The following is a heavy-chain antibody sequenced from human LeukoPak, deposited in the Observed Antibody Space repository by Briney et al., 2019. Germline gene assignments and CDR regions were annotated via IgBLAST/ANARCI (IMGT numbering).Heavy chain of an antibody. V-gene: IGHV3-13*01. CDR3: ARGSFGGAVLH. CDR2: IGTAGDT. Sequence: GGSLRLSCAASGFTFSSYDMHWVRQATGKGLEWVSTIGTAGDTYYPGSVKGRFTISRENAKNSLYPQMNSLRAGDTAVYYCARGSFGGAVLHWGQGTLVTVSS. CDR1: GFTFSSYD. D-gene: IGHD3-16*01. J-gene: IGHJ4*02.